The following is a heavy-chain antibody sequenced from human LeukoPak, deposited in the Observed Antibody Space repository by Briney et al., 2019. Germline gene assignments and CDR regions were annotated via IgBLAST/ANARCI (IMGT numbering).Heavy chain of an antibody. CDR2: INPNSGAT. D-gene: IGHD1-20*01. CDR3: ARQPIPGTHGLDP. J-gene: IGHJ5*02. V-gene: IGHV1-2*02. Sequence: ASVKVSCKASGYTFTDYYIHWVRQAPGQGLEWMGWINPNSGATIYAQKFQGRVTMTRATSITTAYMELIGLRSDDTAVYFCARQPIPGTHGLDPWGQGILVTVSS. CDR1: GYTFTDYY.